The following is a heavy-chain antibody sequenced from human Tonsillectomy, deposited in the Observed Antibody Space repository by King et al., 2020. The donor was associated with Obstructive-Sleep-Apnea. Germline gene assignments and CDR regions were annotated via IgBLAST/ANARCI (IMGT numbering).Heavy chain of an antibody. CDR1: GFTFSDYY. J-gene: IGHJ2*01. Sequence: VQPVESGGGLVKPGGSLRLSCAASGFTFSDYYMSWIRQAPGKGLEWVSYITSSGSTIYYTDSVKGRFTISRDNAKNSLYLQMNSLRAEDTAVYYCARDYYGSGSYYNRIWYFDLWGRGTLVTVSS. D-gene: IGHD3-10*01. CDR3: ARDYYGSGSYYNRIWYFDL. V-gene: IGHV3-11*01. CDR2: ITSSGSTI.